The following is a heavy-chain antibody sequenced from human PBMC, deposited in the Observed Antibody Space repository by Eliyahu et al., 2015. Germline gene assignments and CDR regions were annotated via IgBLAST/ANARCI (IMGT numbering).Heavy chain of an antibody. D-gene: IGHD1-1*01. CDR2: IYWDDDK. CDR3: AHVSPVVSATGTAVSRAFDV. Sequence: QITLKESGPPLVKPTETLTLTCSFSGFSLNTPGPGVAWIRQPPGKALEYLGVIYWDDDKRYVPSLQSRLTIARATSKQQVVLTLTNVDPVDTGTYYCAHVSPVVSATGTAVSRAFDVWGPGARVTVSS. CDR1: GFSLNTPGPG. J-gene: IGHJ3*01. V-gene: IGHV2-5*05.